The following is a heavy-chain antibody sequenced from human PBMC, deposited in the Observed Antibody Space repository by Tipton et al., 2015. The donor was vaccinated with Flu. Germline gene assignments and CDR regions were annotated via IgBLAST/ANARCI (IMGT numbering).Heavy chain of an antibody. CDR1: GFTFSSYG. Sequence: SLRLSCAASGFTFSSYGMHWVRQAPGKGLEWVAVIWYDGSNKYYADSVKGRFTISRDNSKNTLYLQMNSLRAEDTAVYYCARAGLYYDSSGYYYAPHFVDYWGQGTLVTVSS. J-gene: IGHJ4*02. V-gene: IGHV3-33*08. CDR3: ARAGLYYDSSGYYYAPHFVDY. CDR2: IWYDGSNK. D-gene: IGHD3-22*01.